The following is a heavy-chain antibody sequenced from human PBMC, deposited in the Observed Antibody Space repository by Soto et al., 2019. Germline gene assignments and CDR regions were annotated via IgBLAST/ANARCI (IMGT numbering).Heavy chain of an antibody. V-gene: IGHV4-59*08. CDR2: IDNSGST. CDR1: GDSISHYY. D-gene: IGHD3-3*01. CDR3: ARRRCLGGSGYGGNWLDP. J-gene: IGHJ5*02. Sequence: QVQLQESGPGLVKPSETLSLTCTVSGDSISHYYWNWIRQSPGRGLEWIGYIDNSGSTIYKPSLHSRVTISVDMSKNQCSLRLTSVTAADTAVYYCARRRCLGGSGYGGNWLDPWGQGILVTVSS.